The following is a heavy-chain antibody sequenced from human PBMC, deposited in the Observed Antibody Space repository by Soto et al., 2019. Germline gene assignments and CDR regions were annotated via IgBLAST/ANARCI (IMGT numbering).Heavy chain of an antibody. D-gene: IGHD3-10*01. V-gene: IGHV4-59*01. CDR3: ARHYGSGSRPHY. CDR2: IYYSGST. Sequence: ETLSLTCTVSGGSISSYYGSWIRQPPGKGLEWIGYIYYSGSTNYNPSLKSRVTISVDTSKNQFSLKLSSVTAADTAVYYCARHYGSGSRPHYWGQGTLVTVSS. J-gene: IGHJ4*02. CDR1: GGSISSYY.